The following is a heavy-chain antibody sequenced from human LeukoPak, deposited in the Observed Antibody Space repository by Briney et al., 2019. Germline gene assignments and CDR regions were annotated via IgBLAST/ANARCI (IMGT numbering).Heavy chain of an antibody. V-gene: IGHV3-23*01. Sequence: GGSLRLSCAASGFTFSNYAMSWVRQAPGKGLEWVSSLSDNGGSPYYADSVKGRFTISRDNSKNTLYLHMNSLRVEDTALYYCAKDPETYSSRWFDSWGQGTLVTVSS. D-gene: IGHD2-21*01. CDR3: AKDPETYSSRWFDS. CDR1: GFTFSNYA. CDR2: LSDNGGSP. J-gene: IGHJ5*01.